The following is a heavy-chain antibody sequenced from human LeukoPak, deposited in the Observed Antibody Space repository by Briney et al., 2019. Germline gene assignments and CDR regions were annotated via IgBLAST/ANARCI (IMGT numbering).Heavy chain of an antibody. CDR1: GFTFSSYA. CDR3: ARDQKRIFGVVNPNYGMDV. Sequence: GGSLRLSCAASGFTFSSYAMHWVRQAPGKELEWVAVISYDGSNKYYADSVKGRFTISRDNSKNTLYLQMNSLRAEDTAVYYCARDQKRIFGVVNPNYGMDVWGQGTTVTVSS. J-gene: IGHJ6*02. V-gene: IGHV3-30*04. CDR2: ISYDGSNK. D-gene: IGHD3-3*01.